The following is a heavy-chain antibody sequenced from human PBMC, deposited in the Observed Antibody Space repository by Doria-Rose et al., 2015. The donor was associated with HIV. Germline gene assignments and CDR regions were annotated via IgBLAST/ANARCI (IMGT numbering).Heavy chain of an antibody. V-gene: IGHV3-9*01. CDR1: GFSFESYA. J-gene: IGHJ6*03. Sequence: VQLVQSGGGLVQPGRFLRLSCVGSGFSFESYAMHWVRLAPGKGLEWVAGISWDSGAKGNADSVEGRFTISRDNAKKSVYLEMRSLRPEDTAFYYCAKAPIIGPKYYFYMDVWGKGTSVTVSS. CDR3: AKAPIIGPKYYFYMDV. CDR2: ISWDSGAK. D-gene: IGHD3-3*01.